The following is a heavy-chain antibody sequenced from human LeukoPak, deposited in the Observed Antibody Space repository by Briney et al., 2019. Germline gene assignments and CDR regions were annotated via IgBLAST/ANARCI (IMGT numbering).Heavy chain of an antibody. CDR2: IYYSGST. CDR3: ATSGWYLLPGVY. J-gene: IGHJ4*02. D-gene: IGHD6-19*01. CDR1: GGSISSSSYY. V-gene: IGHV4-39*01. Sequence: SETLSLTCTVSGGSISSSSYYWGWIRQPPGKGLEWIGSIYYSGSTYYNPSLESRVTISADTSKNQFSLKLSSVTAADTAVYYCATSGWYLLPGVYWGQGTLVTVSS.